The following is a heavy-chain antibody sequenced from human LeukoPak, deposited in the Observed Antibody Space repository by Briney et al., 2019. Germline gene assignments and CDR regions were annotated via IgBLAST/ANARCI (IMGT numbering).Heavy chain of an antibody. V-gene: IGHV4-59*11. CDR2: IYYSGST. CDR3: ARDSSSSLFGFDY. Sequence: SETLSLTCTVSGGSISSHYWSWIRQPPGKGLEWIGSIYYSGSTYYNPSLKSRVTISVDTSKNQFSLKLSSVTAADTAVYYCARDSSSSLFGFDYWGQGTLVTVSS. CDR1: GGSISSHY. J-gene: IGHJ4*02. D-gene: IGHD6-13*01.